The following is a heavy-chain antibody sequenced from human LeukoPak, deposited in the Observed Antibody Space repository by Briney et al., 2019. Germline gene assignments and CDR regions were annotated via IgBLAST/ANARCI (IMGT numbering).Heavy chain of an antibody. CDR2: INHSGST. CDR1: GGSFSGYY. V-gene: IGHV4-34*01. CDR3: ARKEQWLPHDAFDI. Sequence: SETLSLTCAVYGGSFSGYYWSWIRQPPGKGLEWIGEINHSGSTNYNPALKSRVTISVDTSKNQFSLKLSSVTAADTAVYYCARKEQWLPHDAFDIWGQGTMVTVSS. J-gene: IGHJ3*02. D-gene: IGHD6-19*01.